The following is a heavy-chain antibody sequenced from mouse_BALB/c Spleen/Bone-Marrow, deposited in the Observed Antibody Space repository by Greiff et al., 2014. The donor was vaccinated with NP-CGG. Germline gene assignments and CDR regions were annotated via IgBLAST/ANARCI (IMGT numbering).Heavy chain of an antibody. J-gene: IGHJ1*01. CDR2: IWAGGST. V-gene: IGHV2-9*02. D-gene: IGHD2-3*01. CDR3: GRGGGDGYYNWYFDV. CDR1: GFSLTSYG. Sequence: QVQLKQSGPGLVAPSQSLSITCTVSGFSLTSYGVHWVRQPPGKGLEWLGVIWAGGSTNYNSALMSRLSFSKDNSKSQVFLKMNSLQTDDKAMYYCGRGGGDGYYNWYFDVWGAGTTGTGSS.